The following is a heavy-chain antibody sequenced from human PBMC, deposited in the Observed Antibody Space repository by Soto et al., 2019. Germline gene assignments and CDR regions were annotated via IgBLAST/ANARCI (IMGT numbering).Heavy chain of an antibody. Sequence: SETLSLTCTVSGGSISSSSYYWGWIRQPPGKGLEWIGSIYYSGSTYYNPSLKSRVTISVDTSKNQFSLKLSSVTAADTALYYCARHTPAISISDHWGQGTLVTVS. CDR2: IYYSGST. D-gene: IGHD2-15*01. CDR1: GGSISSSSYY. J-gene: IGHJ4*02. CDR3: ARHTPAISISDH. V-gene: IGHV4-39*01.